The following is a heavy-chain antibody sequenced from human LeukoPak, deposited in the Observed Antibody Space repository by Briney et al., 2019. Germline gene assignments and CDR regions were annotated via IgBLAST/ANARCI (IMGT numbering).Heavy chain of an antibody. CDR3: AKGGEYCSGGSCYHWGGMDYYYGMDV. CDR2: ISGSGGST. V-gene: IGHV3-23*01. Sequence: GGSLRLSCAASGFTFSSYAMSWVRQAPGKGLEWVSAISGSGGSTYYADSGKGRFTISRDNSKNTLYLQMNSLRAEDTAVYYCAKGGEYCSGGSCYHWGGMDYYYGMDVWGQGTTVTVSS. D-gene: IGHD2-15*01. CDR1: GFTFSSYA. J-gene: IGHJ6*02.